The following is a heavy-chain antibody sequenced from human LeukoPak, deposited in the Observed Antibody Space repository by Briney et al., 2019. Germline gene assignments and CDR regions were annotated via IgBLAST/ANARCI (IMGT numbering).Heavy chain of an antibody. V-gene: IGHV3-23*01. J-gene: IGHJ4*02. CDR1: GFTFSSYA. CDR2: ISGSGGST. Sequence: GGSLRLSCAASGFTFSSYAMSWVRQAPGKGLEWVSTISGSGGSTHYADYVKGRFTISRDNSKNTLYLQRNSLRVEDTAVYYCAKGASGSPDYFFDYWGQGALVTVSS. CDR3: AKGASGSPDYFFDY. D-gene: IGHD3-22*01.